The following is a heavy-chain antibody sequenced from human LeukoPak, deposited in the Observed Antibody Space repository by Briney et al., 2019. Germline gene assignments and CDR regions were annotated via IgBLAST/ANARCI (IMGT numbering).Heavy chain of an antibody. CDR3: ARGTSSSFDY. D-gene: IGHD6-19*01. J-gene: IGHJ4*02. V-gene: IGHV4-30-2*01. Sequence: NSSETLSLTCAVSGGSISSGGYSWSWIRQPPGKGLEWIGYIYHSGSTYYNPSLKSRVTMSVDRPKNQFSLKLSSVTAADTAVYYCARGTSSSFDYWGQGTLVTVSS. CDR2: IYHSGST. CDR1: GGSISSGGYS.